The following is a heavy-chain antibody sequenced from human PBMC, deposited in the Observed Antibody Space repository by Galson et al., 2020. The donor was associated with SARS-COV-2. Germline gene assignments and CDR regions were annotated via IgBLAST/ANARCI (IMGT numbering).Heavy chain of an antibody. Sequence: LSLTCAASGFSVSSHYMSWVRQAPGKGLEWVSVLHSGRGTYYADSVKGRFTIFRDNSKNTLYLQMNSLRADDTAVYYCARDLLNAFDIWGQGTMVSVSS. J-gene: IGHJ3*02. CDR1: GFSVSSHY. CDR3: ARDLLNAFDI. CDR2: LHSGRGT. V-gene: IGHV3-53*05.